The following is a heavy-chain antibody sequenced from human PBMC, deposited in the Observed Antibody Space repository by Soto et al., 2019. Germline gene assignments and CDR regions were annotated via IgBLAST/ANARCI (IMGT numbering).Heavy chain of an antibody. CDR1: GGSFSGYY. V-gene: IGHV4-34*01. D-gene: IGHD4-17*01. J-gene: IGHJ4*02. Sequence: SETLSLTCAVYGGSFSGYYWSWIRQPPGKGLEWIGEINHSGSTNYNPSLKSRVTISVDTSRNLFSLKLSSVTAADTAVYYCARATTVTTPTDYWGQGTLVTVSS. CDR2: INHSGST. CDR3: ARATTVTTPTDY.